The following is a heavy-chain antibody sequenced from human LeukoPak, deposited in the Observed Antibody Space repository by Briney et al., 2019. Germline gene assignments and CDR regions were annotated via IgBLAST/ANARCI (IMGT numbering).Heavy chain of an antibody. D-gene: IGHD4-17*01. V-gene: IGHV4-30-2*01. Sequence: PSETLSLTCAVSGGSISSGGYSWSWIRQPPGKGLEWIGYIYHSGSTYYNPSLKSRVTISLDRSKNQFSLKLSSVTAAGTAVYYCARAPTVTTGYYYYGMDVWGQGTTVTVSS. J-gene: IGHJ6*02. CDR2: IYHSGST. CDR1: GGSISSGGYS. CDR3: ARAPTVTTGYYYYGMDV.